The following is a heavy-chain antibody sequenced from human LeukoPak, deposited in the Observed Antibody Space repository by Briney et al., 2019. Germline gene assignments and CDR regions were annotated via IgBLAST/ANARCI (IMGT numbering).Heavy chain of an antibody. D-gene: IGHD2-15*01. J-gene: IGHJ4*02. CDR2: IYYSGST. Sequence: SETLSLTCTVSGGSISSYYWSWIRQPPGKGLEWIGYIYYSGSTNYNPSLKSRVTISVDTSKNQFSLKLSSVTAADTAVYYCARDRESYCSGGSCYTHYFDYWGQGTLVTVSS. CDR1: GGSISSYY. V-gene: IGHV4-59*01. CDR3: ARDRESYCSGGSCYTHYFDY.